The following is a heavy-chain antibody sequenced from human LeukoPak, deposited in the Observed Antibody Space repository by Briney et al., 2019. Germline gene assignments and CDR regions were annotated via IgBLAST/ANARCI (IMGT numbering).Heavy chain of an antibody. CDR3: AREGDRHFTFDY. CDR1: GSFSGHL. Sequence: PGGSLRLSCAASGSFSGHLLHWVRQAPGKGLEWVAGMSYDGGEKYYADSVRGRFANSRDNSKNTVYLEMNSLRPEDAAVYYCAREGDRHFTFDYWGRGTLVTVSS. CDR2: MSYDGGEK. J-gene: IGHJ4*02. V-gene: IGHV3-30*01. D-gene: IGHD2/OR15-2a*01.